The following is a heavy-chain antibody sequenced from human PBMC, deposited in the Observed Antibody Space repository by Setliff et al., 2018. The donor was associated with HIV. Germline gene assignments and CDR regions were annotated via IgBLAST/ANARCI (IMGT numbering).Heavy chain of an antibody. CDR2: ISGSGGST. J-gene: IGHJ4*02. D-gene: IGHD1-26*01. CDR3: VRDHLWAFDY. CDR1: GFTFSSYA. Sequence: PGGSLRLSCAASGFTFSSYAMSWVRQAPGKGLEWVSAISGSGGSTYYADSVKGRFTISRDNAKNSLYLQMNSLRVEDTAVYYCVRDHLWAFDYWGQGTLVTVSS. V-gene: IGHV3-23*01.